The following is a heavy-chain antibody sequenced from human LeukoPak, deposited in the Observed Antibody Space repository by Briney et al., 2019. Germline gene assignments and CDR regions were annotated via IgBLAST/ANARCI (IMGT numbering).Heavy chain of an antibody. V-gene: IGHV1-2*02. J-gene: IGHJ3*02. CDR3: ARDWGHSDAFDI. D-gene: IGHD3-16*01. Sequence: ASVKVSCKASGYTFTVYYMHWVRQAPGQGLEWMGWINPNSGGTNYAQKFQGRVTMTRDTSISTAYMELSRLRSDDTAVYYCARDWGHSDAFDIWGQGTMVTVSS. CDR2: INPNSGGT. CDR1: GYTFTVYY.